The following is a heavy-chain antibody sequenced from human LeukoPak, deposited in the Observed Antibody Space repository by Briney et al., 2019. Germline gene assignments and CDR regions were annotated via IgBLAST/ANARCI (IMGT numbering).Heavy chain of an antibody. Sequence: ASVKVSCKASGYTFTSYGISWVRQAPGQGLEWMGWISAYNGNTNYAQKLQGRVTMTTDTSTSTAYMELRSLRSDDTAVYYCARDRDMTYYYGSGSLSGYWGQGTLVTVSS. CDR2: ISAYNGNT. J-gene: IGHJ4*02. CDR1: GYTFTSYG. CDR3: ARDRDMTYYYGSGSLSGY. D-gene: IGHD3-10*01. V-gene: IGHV1-18*01.